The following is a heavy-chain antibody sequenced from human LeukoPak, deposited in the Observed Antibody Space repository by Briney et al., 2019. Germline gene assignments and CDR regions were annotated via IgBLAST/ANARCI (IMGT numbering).Heavy chain of an antibody. CDR1: GLSFSSYW. D-gene: IGHD6-6*01. CDR3: ARRSAARSGFDY. Sequence: GGSLRLSCAASGLSFSSYWMYWVRQAPGKGLVCISRIKSDGSTTTYADSVKGRFTISRDNAKNTLYLQMDSLRVEDTGVYYCARRSAARSGFDYWGQGTLVSVSS. CDR2: IKSDGSTT. J-gene: IGHJ4*02. V-gene: IGHV3-74*03.